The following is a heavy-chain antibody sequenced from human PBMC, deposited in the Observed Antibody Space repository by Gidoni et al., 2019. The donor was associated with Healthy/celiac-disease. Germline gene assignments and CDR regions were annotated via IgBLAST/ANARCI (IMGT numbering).Heavy chain of an antibody. CDR3: ASERSSSSLVRY. J-gene: IGHJ4*02. CDR2: IGSSGSTI. Sequence: QVQLVESGGGLVKPGGSLRLSCAASRSTFSDYYMSWIRQVPGKGLEWVSYIGSSGSTIYYADSVKGRFTISRDNAKNSLYLQMNSLRAEDTAVYYCASERSSSSLVRYWGQGTLVTVSS. CDR1: RSTFSDYY. V-gene: IGHV3-11*01. D-gene: IGHD6-6*01.